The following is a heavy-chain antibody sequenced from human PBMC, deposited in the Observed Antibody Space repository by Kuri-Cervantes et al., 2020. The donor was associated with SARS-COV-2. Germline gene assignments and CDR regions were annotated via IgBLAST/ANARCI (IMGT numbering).Heavy chain of an antibody. V-gene: IGHV3-30*04. CDR1: GFTFSSYA. J-gene: IGHJ4*02. D-gene: IGHD5-24*01. CDR3: AREGERWLQFDFV. CDR2: ISYDGSNK. Sequence: GGSLRLSCAASGFTFSSYAMHWVRQAPGKGLEWVAVISYDGSNKYYADSVKGRFTISRDNSKNTLYLQMNSLRAEDTAVYYCAREGERWLQFDFVWGQGTLVTVSS.